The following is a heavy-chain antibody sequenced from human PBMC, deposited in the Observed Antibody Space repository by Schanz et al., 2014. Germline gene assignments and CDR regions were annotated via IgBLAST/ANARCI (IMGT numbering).Heavy chain of an antibody. CDR3: ARVRYDILTDYYTEYYFDS. V-gene: IGHV3-21*06. J-gene: IGHJ4*02. D-gene: IGHD3-9*01. CDR2: ISRSSGRI. CDR1: GFTFSRYN. Sequence: EVQLVESGGGLVKPGGSLRLSCAGTGFTFSRYNMNWVRQAPGRGLEWVSSISRSSGRIYYSDSVKGRFTISRYNAKNLVYLQMNSLRAEDTAVYYCARVRYDILTDYYTEYYFDSWGQGTLVAVSS.